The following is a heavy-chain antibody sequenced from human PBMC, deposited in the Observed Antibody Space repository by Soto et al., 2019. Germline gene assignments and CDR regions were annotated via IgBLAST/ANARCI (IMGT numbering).Heavy chain of an antibody. CDR2: ISWNSGSI. V-gene: IGHV3-9*01. Sequence: GGSLRLSCAASGFTFDDYAMHWVRQAPGKGLEWVSGISWNSGSIGYADSVKGRFTISRDNAKNSLYLQMNRLRAEDTALYYCAKDMRRSGPNDAVDIWGQGIMVTVSS. CDR1: GFTFDDYA. D-gene: IGHD3-10*01. J-gene: IGHJ3*02. CDR3: AKDMRRSGPNDAVDI.